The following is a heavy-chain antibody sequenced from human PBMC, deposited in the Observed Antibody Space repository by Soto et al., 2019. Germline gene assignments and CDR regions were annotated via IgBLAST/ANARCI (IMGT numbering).Heavy chain of an antibody. D-gene: IGHD4-17*01. J-gene: IGHJ4*02. CDR1: GGSISSSSYY. CDR2: IYYSGST. Sequence: PSETLSLTCTVSGGSISSSSYYWGWIRQPPGKGLEWIGSIYYSGSTYYNPSLKSRVTISVDTSKNQFSLKLSSVTAADTAVYYCARQRSATVTRFDYWGQGTLVTVSS. CDR3: ARQRSATVTRFDY. V-gene: IGHV4-39*01.